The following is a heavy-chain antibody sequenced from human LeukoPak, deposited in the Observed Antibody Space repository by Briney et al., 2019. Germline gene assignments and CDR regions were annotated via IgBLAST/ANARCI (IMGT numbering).Heavy chain of an antibody. CDR1: GFTFSDYY. Sequence: GGSLRLSCAASGFTFSDYYMSWIRQAPGKGLEWVSYISSSGSTIYYADSVKGRFTISRDNAKNSLYLQMNSLRAEDTAVYYCARDGTPYYCDSSDDAFDIWGQGTMVTVSS. CDR2: ISSSGSTI. J-gene: IGHJ3*02. V-gene: IGHV3-11*04. D-gene: IGHD3-22*01. CDR3: ARDGTPYYCDSSDDAFDI.